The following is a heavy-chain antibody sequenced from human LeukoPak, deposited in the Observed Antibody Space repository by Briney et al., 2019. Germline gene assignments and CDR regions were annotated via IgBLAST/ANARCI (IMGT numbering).Heavy chain of an antibody. J-gene: IGHJ6*03. CDR3: AKDLEMVAPLPSSYYYYMDV. Sequence: PGGSLRLSCAASGFTFSSYAMSWVRQAPGKGLEWVSAISGSGGSTYYADSVKGRFTISRDNSKNTLYLQMNSLRDEDTSVYYCAKDLEMVAPLPSSYYYYMDVWGKGSTVTVSS. D-gene: IGHD2-15*01. V-gene: IGHV3-23*01. CDR1: GFTFSSYA. CDR2: ISGSGGST.